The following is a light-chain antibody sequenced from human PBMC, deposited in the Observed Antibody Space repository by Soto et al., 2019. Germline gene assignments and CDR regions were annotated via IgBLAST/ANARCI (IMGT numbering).Light chain of an antibody. Sequence: DIQMTQSPSTLSASVGDRVIITCRASQSISTWLAWYQQKPGKAPKLLIYAASTLQSGVPSRFSGSGSGTDFTLTISCLQSEDFATYYCQQYYSYPLTFGGGTKVDI. CDR3: QQYYSYPLT. V-gene: IGKV1-5*01. CDR1: QSISTW. CDR2: AAS. J-gene: IGKJ4*01.